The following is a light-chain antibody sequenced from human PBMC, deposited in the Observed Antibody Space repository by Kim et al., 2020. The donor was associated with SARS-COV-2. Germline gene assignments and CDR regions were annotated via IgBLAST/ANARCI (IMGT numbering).Light chain of an antibody. J-gene: IGKJ2*01. CDR1: QGILCSDDKSF. CDR3: QQDSITPRT. Sequence: ERATRNCESRQGILCSDDKSFWGWYRRRPGQPQKLLIDRAPARESGVPDRFGGGGSGTDCTLTMSSLRAEGVAIYYCQQDSITPRTFGQGTRLEI. V-gene: IGKV4-1*01. CDR2: RAP.